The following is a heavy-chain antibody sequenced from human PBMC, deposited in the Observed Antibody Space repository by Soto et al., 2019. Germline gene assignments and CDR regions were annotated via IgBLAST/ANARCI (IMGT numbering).Heavy chain of an antibody. CDR3: ATAGWYDAFEF. J-gene: IGHJ3*01. V-gene: IGHV4-38-2*01. CDR2: IFHGGTT. CDR1: GFFLSSSNY. D-gene: IGHD2-15*01. Sequence: SVSRCLTGSPCGFFLSSSNYWGWIRKPPGKGLEWIGSIFHGGTTYYNPSLKSRVTISVDITKNQFSLKLNSVTAAAPGVYYCATAGWYDAFEFWRKRTVVT.